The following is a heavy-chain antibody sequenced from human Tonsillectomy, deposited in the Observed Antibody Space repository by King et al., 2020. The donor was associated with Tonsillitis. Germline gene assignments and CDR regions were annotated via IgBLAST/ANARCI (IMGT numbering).Heavy chain of an antibody. CDR2: INHSGST. D-gene: IGHD3-3*01. CDR1: GGSFSGYY. J-gene: IGHJ6*03. Sequence: VQLQQWGARLLKPSETLSLTCAVYGGSFSGYYWTWIRQPPGKGLEWIGEINHSGSTNYNPSLKSRVTISVDTSKNQFSLPLSSVTAAATAVYYCARGGGSIFGVIVADSYYYYMDVWGKGTTVTVSS. CDR3: ARGGGSIFGVIVADSYYYYMDV. V-gene: IGHV4-34*01.